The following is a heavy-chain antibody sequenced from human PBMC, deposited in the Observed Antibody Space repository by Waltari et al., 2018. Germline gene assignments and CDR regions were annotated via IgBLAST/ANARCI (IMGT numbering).Heavy chain of an antibody. J-gene: IGHJ5*02. V-gene: IGHV5-51*03. CDR3: ARGLITRVQGVFNWFDP. D-gene: IGHD3-10*01. CDR2: SYPVDSST. Sequence: EVQLVQSGAEVKKPGEALTISCKGSGYSFTSYWIGWVRQMPGKGLEWMGNSYPVDSSTRNSPSFQGQATISADKSISTAYLQWISLNASDTAMYYCARGLITRVQGVFNWFDPWGQGTLVTVSS. CDR1: GYSFTSYW.